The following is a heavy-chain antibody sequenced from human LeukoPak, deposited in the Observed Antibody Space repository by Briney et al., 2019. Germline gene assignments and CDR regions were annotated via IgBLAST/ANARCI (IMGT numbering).Heavy chain of an antibody. Sequence: PSQTLSLTCTVSGGSISSYYWSWIRQPPGKGLEWIGYIYYSGSTNYNPSLKSRVTISVDTSKNQFSLKLSSVTAADTAVYYCVGGYGSAPYNWFDPWGQGTLVTVSS. J-gene: IGHJ5*02. CDR3: VGGYGSAPYNWFDP. V-gene: IGHV4-59*01. CDR1: GGSISSYY. D-gene: IGHD3-10*01. CDR2: IYYSGST.